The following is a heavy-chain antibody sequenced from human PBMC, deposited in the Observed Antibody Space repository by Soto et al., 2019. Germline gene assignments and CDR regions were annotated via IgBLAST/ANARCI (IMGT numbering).Heavy chain of an antibody. CDR3: ARRPGNYYWFDP. Sequence: PSETLSLTCTVSGGSISSYYWSWIRQPPGKGLEWIGYIYYSGSTNYNPSLKSRVTISVDTSKNQFSLKLSSLRSEDTAVYYCARRPGNYYWFDPWGQGTLVTVSS. CDR2: IYYSGST. CDR1: GGSISSYY. J-gene: IGHJ5*02. V-gene: IGHV4-59*01. D-gene: IGHD4-4*01.